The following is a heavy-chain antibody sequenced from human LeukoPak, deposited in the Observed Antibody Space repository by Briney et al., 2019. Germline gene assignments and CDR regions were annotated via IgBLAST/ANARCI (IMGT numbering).Heavy chain of an antibody. D-gene: IGHD6-19*01. V-gene: IGHV4-39*07. Sequence: SETLSLTCTVSGGSISSSSYYWGWIRQPPGKGLEWIGRIYTSGSTNYNPSLKSRVTMSVDTSKNQFSLKLSSVTAADTAVYYCARDRFGGGAVANYYYYYMDVWGKGTTVTISS. CDR1: GGSISSSSYY. CDR3: ARDRFGGGAVANYYYYYMDV. J-gene: IGHJ6*03. CDR2: IYTSGST.